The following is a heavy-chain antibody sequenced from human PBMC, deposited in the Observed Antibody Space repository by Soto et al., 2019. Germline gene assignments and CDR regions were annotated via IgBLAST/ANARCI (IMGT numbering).Heavy chain of an antibody. CDR3: ARAHGDYETTFDF. J-gene: IGHJ4*02. V-gene: IGHV4-31*03. CDR1: GGSISSGGYY. D-gene: IGHD4-17*01. Sequence: QVQLQESGPGLVKPSQTLSLTCTVPGGSISSGGYYWSWIRQHPGKGLEWIGYINYSGSTYCHPSLKSRVTISVDTSKNQFSLKLNSVTAADTAVYYCARAHGDYETTFDFWGQGTLVTVSS. CDR2: INYSGST.